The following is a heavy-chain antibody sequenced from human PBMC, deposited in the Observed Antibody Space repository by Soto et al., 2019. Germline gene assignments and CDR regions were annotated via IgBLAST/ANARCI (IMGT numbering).Heavy chain of an antibody. J-gene: IGHJ3*02. CDR3: ARENAPPDAFDI. Sequence: QVQLVQSGAEVKKPGSSVKVSCQASGGTFSSYAFTWVRQAPGQGLEWMGGIIPMFPTVNYAQKFQGRVTITAVKSTSTAYMELSSLRSEDTAVYYCARENAPPDAFDIWGQGTMVTVSS. V-gene: IGHV1-69*06. CDR2: IIPMFPTV. CDR1: GGTFSSYA. D-gene: IGHD2-2*01.